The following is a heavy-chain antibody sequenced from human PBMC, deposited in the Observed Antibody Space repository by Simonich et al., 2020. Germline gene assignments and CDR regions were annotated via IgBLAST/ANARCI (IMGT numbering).Heavy chain of an antibody. CDR2: RNQDVSAN. V-gene: IGHV3-7*01. Sequence: EVQLVESGGGLVQLGGSLRPSCAASGFTFSSFWMSWVRQASGKGLEWWSNRNQDVSANDYVDSVTARLPISRDNAKNSLYLQMNSLRAEDTAVYYCARFRGRYFDWLFDYWGQGTLVTVSS. J-gene: IGHJ4*02. D-gene: IGHD3-9*01. CDR1: GFTFSSFW. CDR3: ARFRGRYFDWLFDY.